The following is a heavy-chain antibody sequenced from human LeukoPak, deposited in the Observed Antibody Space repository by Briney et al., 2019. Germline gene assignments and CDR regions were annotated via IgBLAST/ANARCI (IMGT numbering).Heavy chain of an antibody. D-gene: IGHD1-26*01. CDR1: GYTFTSYY. J-gene: IGHJ6*02. CDR2: INPSGGST. V-gene: IGHV1-46*01. CDR3: ARDRVRERSYYGMDV. Sequence: GASVKVSCKASGYTFTSYYMHWVRQAPGQGLEWMGIINPSGGSTSYAQKFQGRVTMTRDTSTGTVYMELSSLRSEDTAVYYCARDRVRERSYYGMDVWGQGTTVTVSS.